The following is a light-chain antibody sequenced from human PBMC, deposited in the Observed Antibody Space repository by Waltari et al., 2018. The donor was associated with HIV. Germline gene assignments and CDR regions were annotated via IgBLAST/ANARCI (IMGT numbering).Light chain of an antibody. CDR1: QTVSSS. J-gene: IGKJ4*01. CDR2: GAS. Sequence: EIVMTQSPATLSVSPGERVTVSCRASQTVSSSLAWYQQKPGQAPRLLIYGASTRATGIAARFSGSGSGTEFALTISSLQSEDFAVYYCQQYNDWPLTFGGGTRVGIK. CDR3: QQYNDWPLT. V-gene: IGKV3-15*01.